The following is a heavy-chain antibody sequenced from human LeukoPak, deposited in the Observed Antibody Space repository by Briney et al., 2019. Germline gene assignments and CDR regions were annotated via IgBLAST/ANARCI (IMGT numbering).Heavy chain of an antibody. D-gene: IGHD5-18*01. Sequence: SETLSLTCTVSGGSMTTHHWNWIRQTPGKGLEWIGYVFDSGRTKENPSLKSRVTLSADTSKNQLSLRLSSVTAADTAVYYCTTIKRGNIFGYFDLWGQGILVTVSS. CDR1: GGSMTTHH. J-gene: IGHJ4*02. V-gene: IGHV4-59*11. CDR2: VFDSGRT. CDR3: TTIKRGNIFGYFDL.